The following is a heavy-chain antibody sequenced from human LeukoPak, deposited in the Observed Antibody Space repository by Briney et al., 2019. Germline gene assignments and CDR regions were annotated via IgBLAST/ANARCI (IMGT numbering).Heavy chain of an antibody. V-gene: IGHV3-66*01. CDR3: TREVRGVMIPNDAFDI. D-gene: IGHD3-10*01. Sequence: GGSLRLSCAASGFTVSSNYMSWVRRAPGKGLEWVSVIYSGGSTYYADSVKGRFTISRDNSKNTLYLQMNSLRAEDTAVYYCTREVRGVMIPNDAFDIWGQGTMVTVSS. CDR1: GFTVSSNY. J-gene: IGHJ3*02. CDR2: IYSGGST.